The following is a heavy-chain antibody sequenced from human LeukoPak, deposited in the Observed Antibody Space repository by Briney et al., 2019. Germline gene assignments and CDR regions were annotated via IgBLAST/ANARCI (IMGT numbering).Heavy chain of an antibody. J-gene: IGHJ4*02. CDR2: INPNSGGT. Sequence: ASVKVSRKASGYTFTGYYMHWVRQAPGQGLEWMGWINPNSGGTNYAQKFQGRVTMTRDTSISTAYMELSRLRSDDTAVYYCATYNILTGYYPSPSKYYFDYWGQGTLVTVSS. CDR3: ATYNILTGYYPSPSKYYFDY. V-gene: IGHV1-2*02. D-gene: IGHD3-9*01. CDR1: GYTFTGYY.